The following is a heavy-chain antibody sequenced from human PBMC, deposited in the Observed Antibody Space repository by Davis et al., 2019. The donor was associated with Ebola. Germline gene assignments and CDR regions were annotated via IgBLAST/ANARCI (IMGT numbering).Heavy chain of an antibody. Sequence: SLKISCAASGFTFDDYAMHWVRQAPGKGLEWVSGISWNSGSIGYADSVKGRFTISRDNAKNSLYLQMNSLRADDTALYYCAKEIAVAGTVDYWGQGTLVTVSS. CDR1: GFTFDDYA. CDR2: ISWNSGSI. CDR3: AKEIAVAGTVDY. V-gene: IGHV3-9*01. J-gene: IGHJ4*02. D-gene: IGHD6-19*01.